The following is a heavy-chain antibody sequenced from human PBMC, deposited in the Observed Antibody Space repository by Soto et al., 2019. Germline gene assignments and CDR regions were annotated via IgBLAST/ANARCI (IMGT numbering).Heavy chain of an antibody. J-gene: IGHJ4*02. CDR3: AHRVGVQGNWNGGYFVF. D-gene: IGHD1-1*01. Sequence: QVTLEESGPTRVKPTQTLTLTCTFSGFSLATSGVGVGWVRQPPGKALERLALIYWDDDKRYSPSLRSRLTVTKDTSRNQVVLTMTNMDPVDTATYYCAHRVGVQGNWNGGYFVFWGQGALVTVSS. V-gene: IGHV2-5*02. CDR2: IYWDDDK. CDR1: GFSLATSGVG.